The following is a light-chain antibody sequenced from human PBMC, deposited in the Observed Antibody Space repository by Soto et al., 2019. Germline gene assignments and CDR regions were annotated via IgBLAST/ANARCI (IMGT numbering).Light chain of an antibody. J-gene: IGKJ1*01. CDR2: KAS. CDR1: QTISSW. V-gene: IGKV1-5*03. CDR3: QQWGSSSWT. Sequence: DIQMTQSPSTLSGSVGDRVTITCRASQTISSWLAWYQQKPGKAPKLLIYKASTLKSGVPSRFSGSGSGTDFTLTISRLEPEDFAVYYCQQWGSSSWTFGQGTKVDIK.